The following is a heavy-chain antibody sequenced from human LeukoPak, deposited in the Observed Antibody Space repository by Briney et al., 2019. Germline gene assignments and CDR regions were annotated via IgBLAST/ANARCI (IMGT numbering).Heavy chain of an antibody. J-gene: IGHJ4*02. V-gene: IGHV4-59*01. CDR3: ARGGIGSSRGSFFGY. D-gene: IGHD2-15*01. Sequence: SETLSLTCTVSGGSISGYYWSWIRQPPGKGLEWIGYTYYSGDTNYNPSLNSRVTTSVDTSKNQFSLRLSSVTTADTAIYYCARGGIGSSRGSFFGYWGQGTLVTVSS. CDR1: GGSISGYY. CDR2: TYYSGDT.